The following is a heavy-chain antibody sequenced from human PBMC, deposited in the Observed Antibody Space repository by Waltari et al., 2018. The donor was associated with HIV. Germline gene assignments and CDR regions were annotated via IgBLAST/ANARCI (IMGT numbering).Heavy chain of an antibody. D-gene: IGHD6-19*01. Sequence: QVQLQQSGPGLVKPSQTLSLTCAISGDSVPSNSAAWNWIRQSPSRGLEWLGRTYYRSKWYNDYAVSVKSRITINADTSKNQFSLQLNSVTPEDTAVYYCARGAVAGIVLRYGMDVWGQGTTVTVSS. CDR2: TYYRSKWYN. J-gene: IGHJ6*02. V-gene: IGHV6-1*01. CDR1: GDSVPSNSAA. CDR3: ARGAVAGIVLRYGMDV.